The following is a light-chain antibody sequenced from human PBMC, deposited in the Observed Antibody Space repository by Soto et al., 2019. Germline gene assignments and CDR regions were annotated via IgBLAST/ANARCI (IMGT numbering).Light chain of an antibody. Sequence: EIVLTQSPGTLSLSPGERGTLSCRASQIVNSYYLAWYQQKPGQAPRLLISGAHRRATGIPDRFSGGGSGTEFTLTISGLEPEDVAVYYCQQYDTSPRTFGQGTKVEIK. CDR3: QQYDTSPRT. CDR1: QIVNSYY. J-gene: IGKJ1*01. CDR2: GAH. V-gene: IGKV3-20*01.